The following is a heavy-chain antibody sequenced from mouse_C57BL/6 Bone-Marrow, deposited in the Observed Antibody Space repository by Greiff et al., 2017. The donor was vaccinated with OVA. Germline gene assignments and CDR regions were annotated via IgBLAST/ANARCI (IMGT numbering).Heavy chain of an antibody. CDR2: IYPSDSET. CDR1: GYPFPRSW. Sequence: VQLQQPGAELVGPGSSVKLSSKPSGYPFPRSWMVWLKQRPGPALEWIGNIYPSDSETHYNQKFKDKATLTVDKSSSTAYMQLSSLTSEDSAVYYCARNLNDWGQGTTLTVSS. D-gene: IGHD1-3*01. CDR3: ARNLND. V-gene: IGHV1-61*01. J-gene: IGHJ2*01.